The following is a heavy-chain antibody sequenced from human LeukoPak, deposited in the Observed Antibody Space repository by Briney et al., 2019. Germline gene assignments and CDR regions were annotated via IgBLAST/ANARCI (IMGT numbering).Heavy chain of an antibody. CDR3: ARDLSPNPATRWFDP. Sequence: GTSLRLSCIASGFTFTNYGFHWVRQAPGKGLEWVAVIWYDGSKKYYADSVKGRFTISRDNSKNTLYLQMNSLRDEDTAVYYCARDLSPNPATRWFDPRGQGTLVTVSS. CDR2: IWYDGSKK. CDR1: GFTFTNYG. J-gene: IGHJ5*02. V-gene: IGHV3-33*01. D-gene: IGHD5-24*01.